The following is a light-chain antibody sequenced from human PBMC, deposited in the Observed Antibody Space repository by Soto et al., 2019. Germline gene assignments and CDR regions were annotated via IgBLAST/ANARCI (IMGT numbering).Light chain of an antibody. CDR2: GAA. CDR1: QSVFSS. V-gene: IGKV3-15*01. Sequence: EIVLTQSPATLSVSPGERATLSCRASQSVFSSLAWFQQKPGQAPRLLIYGAATRATGIPARFSGSGSGTECSLTISSMQSEDFADYYGQQYQNWPAFGQGTKVEIK. J-gene: IGKJ1*01. CDR3: QQYQNWPA.